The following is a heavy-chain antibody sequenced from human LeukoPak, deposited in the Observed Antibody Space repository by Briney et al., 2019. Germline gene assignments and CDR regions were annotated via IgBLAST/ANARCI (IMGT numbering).Heavy chain of an antibody. CDR3: ARDSHSGYDSAAFDI. CDR2: ISSSSSYI. V-gene: IGHV3-21*01. D-gene: IGHD5-12*01. Sequence: GGSLRLPCAASGFTFSSYSMNWVRQAPGKGLEWVSSISSSSSYIYYADSVKGRFTIPRDNAKNSLYLQMNSLRAEDTAVYYCARDSHSGYDSAAFDIWGQGTMVTVSS. CDR1: GFTFSSYS. J-gene: IGHJ3*02.